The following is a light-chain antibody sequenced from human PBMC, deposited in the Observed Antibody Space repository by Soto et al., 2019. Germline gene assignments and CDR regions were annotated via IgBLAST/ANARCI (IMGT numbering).Light chain of an antibody. V-gene: IGKV3-11*01. J-gene: IGKJ4*01. CDR3: QQRSNWPYLT. Sequence: EIVLTQSPDTLSLSPGERATLSCRASQSVSGYLGWYQQKPGQAPRLLIHDASNRAYGVPARFRGSGSGTNFTLTITSLKLQDFAVSYCQQRSNWPYLTFGGGTRV. CDR1: QSVSGY. CDR2: DAS.